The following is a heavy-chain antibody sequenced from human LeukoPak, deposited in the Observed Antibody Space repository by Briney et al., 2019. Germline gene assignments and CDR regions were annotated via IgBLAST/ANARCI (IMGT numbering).Heavy chain of an antibody. J-gene: IGHJ4*02. D-gene: IGHD4-23*01. Sequence: RGALRVSCAASGFTFSSYEMNWVRQAPGKGLEWVSYIINSGSSISYAGSVNGPSTTSRDNAKNSLYMQMNSLTAKDTAVYYCARAGHYGGNSVAVDYWGQGTLVTASS. CDR1: GFTFSSYE. CDR2: IINSGSSI. CDR3: ARAGHYGGNSVAVDY. V-gene: IGHV3-48*03.